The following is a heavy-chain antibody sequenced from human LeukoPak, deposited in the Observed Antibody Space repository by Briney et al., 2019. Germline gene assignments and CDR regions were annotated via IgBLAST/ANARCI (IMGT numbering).Heavy chain of an antibody. CDR1: GYTLTELS. CDR3: ATGSGSSTGNWFDP. V-gene: IGHV1-24*01. Sequence: ASVKVSCKASGYTLTELSMHWVRQAPGKGLEWMGGFDPEDGETIYAQKFQGRVTMTEDTSTDTAYMELSSLRSEDTAVYYCATGSGSSTGNWFDPWGQGTLVIVSS. J-gene: IGHJ5*02. D-gene: IGHD6-6*01. CDR2: FDPEDGET.